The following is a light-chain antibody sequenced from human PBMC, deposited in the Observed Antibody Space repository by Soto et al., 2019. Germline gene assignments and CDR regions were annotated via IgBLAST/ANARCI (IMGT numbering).Light chain of an antibody. CDR1: SSDVGSYRF. J-gene: IGLJ1*01. CDR3: SSYAGSNNFV. Sequence: QSALTQPASVSGSPGQSITISCTGTSSDVGSYRFVSWYQHHPGKVPKVIIYEGTKRPSGVPDRFSGSKSGNTASLTVSGLQADDEGHYYCSSYAGSNNFVFGTGTQLTVL. V-gene: IGLV2-14*02. CDR2: EGT.